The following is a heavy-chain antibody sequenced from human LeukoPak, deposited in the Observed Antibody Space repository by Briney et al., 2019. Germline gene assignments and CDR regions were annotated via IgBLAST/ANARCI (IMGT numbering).Heavy chain of an antibody. CDR1: GYTFTGYY. V-gene: IGHV1-2*02. D-gene: IGHD3-3*01. Sequence: GASVKVSCKASGYTFTGYYMHWVRQAPGQGLEWMGWINPNSGGTNYAQKFQGRVTMTRDTSISTAYMELSRLRSDDTAVYYCARRGYYDFWSGYFTFDYWGQGTLVTVSS. J-gene: IGHJ4*02. CDR3: ARRGYYDFWSGYFTFDY. CDR2: INPNSGGT.